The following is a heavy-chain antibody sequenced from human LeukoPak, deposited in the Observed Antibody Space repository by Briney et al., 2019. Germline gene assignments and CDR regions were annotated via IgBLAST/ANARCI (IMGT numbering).Heavy chain of an antibody. V-gene: IGHV1-8*03. CDR1: GYTFTSYD. J-gene: IGHJ3*02. CDR2: MNPNSGNT. Sequence: ASVKVSCKASGYTFTSYDINWVRQATGQGLEWMGWMNPNSGNTGYAQKFQGRVTITRNTSISTAYMELSSLRSEDTAVYYCARGTAGGFWSGYQTLAFDIWGQGTMVTVSS. D-gene: IGHD3-3*01. CDR3: ARGTAGGFWSGYQTLAFDI.